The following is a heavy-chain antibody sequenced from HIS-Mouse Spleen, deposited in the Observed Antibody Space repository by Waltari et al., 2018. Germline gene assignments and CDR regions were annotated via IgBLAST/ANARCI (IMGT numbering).Heavy chain of an antibody. CDR2: INPNSGGT. Sequence: QVQLVQSGAEVKKPGASVKVSCKASGYTFTGYYMHWVRQGPGQGLEWMWLINPNSGGTNYAQKVQGRVTMTRDTSISTAYMELSRLRSDDTAVYYCARTGALDAFDIWGQGTMVTVSS. CDR1: GYTFTGYY. D-gene: IGHD7-27*01. V-gene: IGHV1-2*02. J-gene: IGHJ3*02. CDR3: ARTGALDAFDI.